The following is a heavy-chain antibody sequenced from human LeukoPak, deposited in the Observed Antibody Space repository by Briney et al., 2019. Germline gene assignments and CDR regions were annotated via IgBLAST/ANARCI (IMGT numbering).Heavy chain of an antibody. D-gene: IGHD4-17*01. CDR1: GFTFSSYA. Sequence: GGSLRLSCAASGFTFSSYAMSWVRQAPGKGLEWVSDISGSGGTTYYADSVKGRFTISRDNSKNTLYLQMNSLRAEDTAEYYCAKGVGMTTELHFDYWGQGALVTVSS. J-gene: IGHJ4*02. CDR2: ISGSGGTT. CDR3: AKGVGMTTELHFDY. V-gene: IGHV3-23*01.